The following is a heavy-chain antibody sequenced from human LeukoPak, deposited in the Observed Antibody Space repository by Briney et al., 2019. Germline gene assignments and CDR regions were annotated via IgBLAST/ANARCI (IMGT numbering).Heavy chain of an antibody. J-gene: IGHJ3*02. CDR2: ISYDGSNQ. CDR3: AKDKGGGYGNNGFDI. D-gene: IGHD3-16*01. V-gene: IGHV3-30*18. Sequence: GGSPRLSCAASGFTFSSYGMHWVRQAPGKGLEWVAVISYDGSNQYYADSVKGRFTISRDNSKNTLYLQMNSLRAEDTAVYYCAKDKGGGYGNNGFDIWGQGTTVTVSS. CDR1: GFTFSSYG.